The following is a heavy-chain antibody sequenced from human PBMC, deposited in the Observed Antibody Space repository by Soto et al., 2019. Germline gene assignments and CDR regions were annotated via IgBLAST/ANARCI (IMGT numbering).Heavy chain of an antibody. J-gene: IGHJ4*02. CDR3: ARDGRYSGSYGGYYFDY. Sequence: QVQLVQSGAEVKKPGASVKVSCKASGYTFTSYGISWVRQAPGQGLEWMGWISANNGNTNYAQKIQGRVTMTTDTSTSTAYRELRSRRSDDTAVYYCARDGRYSGSYGGYYFDYWGQGTLVTVSS. D-gene: IGHD1-26*01. CDR2: ISANNGNT. V-gene: IGHV1-18*01. CDR1: GYTFTSYG.